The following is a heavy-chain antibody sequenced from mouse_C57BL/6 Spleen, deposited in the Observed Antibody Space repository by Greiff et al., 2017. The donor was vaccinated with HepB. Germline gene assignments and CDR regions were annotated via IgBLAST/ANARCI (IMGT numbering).Heavy chain of an antibody. CDR2: INPNNGGT. CDR1: GYTFTDYY. CDR3: ARITTVVADYFDY. J-gene: IGHJ2*01. D-gene: IGHD1-1*01. V-gene: IGHV1-26*01. Sequence: VQLKESGPELVKPGASVKISCKASGYTFTDYYMNWVKQSHGKSLEWIGDINPNNGGTSYNQKFKGKATLTVDKSSSTAYMELRSLTSEDSAVYYCARITTVVADYFDYWGQGTTLTVSS.